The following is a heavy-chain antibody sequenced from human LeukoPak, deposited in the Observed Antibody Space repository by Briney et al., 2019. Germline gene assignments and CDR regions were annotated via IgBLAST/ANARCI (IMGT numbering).Heavy chain of an antibody. Sequence: GGSLRLSCAASGFTFSSYAMSWVRQAPGKGLECVSAISASGGSTYYADSVKGRFTISRDNTKNTLYLQMNSLRAEDTAVYYCARDRGGELLGYFVYWGQGTLVTVSS. CDR1: GFTFSSYA. D-gene: IGHD1-26*01. V-gene: IGHV3-23*01. CDR2: ISASGGST. CDR3: ARDRGGELLGYFVY. J-gene: IGHJ4*02.